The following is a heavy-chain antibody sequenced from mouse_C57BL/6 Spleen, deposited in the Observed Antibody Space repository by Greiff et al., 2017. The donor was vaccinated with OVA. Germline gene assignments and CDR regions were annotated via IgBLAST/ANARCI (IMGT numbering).Heavy chain of an antibody. J-gene: IGHJ3*01. CDR3: TSPITTEGFAY. CDR1: GYTFTDYE. D-gene: IGHD1-1*01. Sequence: VQLQQSGAELVRPGASVTLSCKASGYTFTDYEMHWVKQTPVHGLEWIGAIDPATGGTAYNQKFKGKAILTADKSSSTAYMELRSLTSEDSAVYYCTSPITTEGFAYWGQGTLVTVSA. CDR2: IDPATGGT. V-gene: IGHV1-15*01.